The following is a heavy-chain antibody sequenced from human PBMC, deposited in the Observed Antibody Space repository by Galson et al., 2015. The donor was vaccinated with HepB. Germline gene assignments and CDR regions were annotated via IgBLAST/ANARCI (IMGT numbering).Heavy chain of an antibody. J-gene: IGHJ6*02. CDR3: AREDNYYDSSGYYYAPYYSYGMDV. D-gene: IGHD3-22*01. V-gene: IGHV3-21*01. CDR1: GFTFSSYS. Sequence: SLRLSCAASGFTFSSYSMNWVRQAPGKGLEWVSSISSSSSYIYYAYSVKGRFTISRDNAKNSLYLQMNSLRAEDTAVYYCAREDNYYDSSGYYYAPYYSYGMDVWGQGTTVTVSS. CDR2: ISSSSSYI.